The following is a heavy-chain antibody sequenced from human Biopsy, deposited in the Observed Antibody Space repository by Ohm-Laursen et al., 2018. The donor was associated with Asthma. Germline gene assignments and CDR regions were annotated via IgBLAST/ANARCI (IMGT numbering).Heavy chain of an antibody. CDR3: ARKAGSCISRTCYSLDF. CDR2: INSVFGTT. J-gene: IGHJ4*02. D-gene: IGHD2-2*01. Sequence: GSSVTVSCKSLGGTFNTYVIGWARQAPGHGLEWMGGINSVFGTTTYPQKFQDRVTITADDSTSTVYMELSSLRSEDTAVYYCARKAGSCISRTCYSLDFWGQGTLVTVSS. CDR1: GGTFNTYV. V-gene: IGHV1-69*01.